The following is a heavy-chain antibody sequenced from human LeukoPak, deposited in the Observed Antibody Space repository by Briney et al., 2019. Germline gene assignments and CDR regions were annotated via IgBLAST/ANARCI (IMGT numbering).Heavy chain of an antibody. CDR2: ISSSTNYI. V-gene: IGHV3-21*01. Sequence: GGSLRLSCEASGFTFSYYNMNWVRQAPGKGLEGVSSISSSTNYIYYADSVKGRFTISRDNAKNSLYLQMNSLRAEDTAVYYCAKSHGSGSQNAKSWFDPWGQGTLVTVSS. CDR3: AKSHGSGSQNAKSWFDP. CDR1: GFTFSYYN. J-gene: IGHJ5*02. D-gene: IGHD3-10*01.